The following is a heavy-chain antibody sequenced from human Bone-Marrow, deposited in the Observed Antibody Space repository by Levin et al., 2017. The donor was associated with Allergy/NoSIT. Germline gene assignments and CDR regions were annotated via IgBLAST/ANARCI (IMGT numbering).Heavy chain of an antibody. CDR2: IYSGGST. Sequence: LSLTCAASGFTVSSNYMSWVRQAPGKGLEWVSVIYSGGSTYYADSVKGRFTISRDNSKNTLYLQMNSLRAEDTAVYYCARASLWFGEIPPYYYYGMDVWGQGTTVTVSS. CDR3: ARASLWFGEIPPYYYYGMDV. D-gene: IGHD3-10*01. CDR1: GFTVSSNY. J-gene: IGHJ6*02. V-gene: IGHV3-53*01.